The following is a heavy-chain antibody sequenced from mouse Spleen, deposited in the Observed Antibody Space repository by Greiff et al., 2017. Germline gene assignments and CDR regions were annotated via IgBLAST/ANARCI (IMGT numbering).Heavy chain of an antibody. D-gene: IGHD1-2*01. Sequence: EVKVEESGGGLVKPGGSLKLSCAASGFTFSSYAMSWVRQTPEKRLEWVATISSGGSYTYYPDSVKGRFTISRDNAKNTLYLQMSSLRSEDTAMYYCARQPITTATWFAYWGQGTLVTVSA. CDR3: ARQPITTATWFAY. J-gene: IGHJ3*01. CDR2: ISSGGSYT. V-gene: IGHV5-9-3*01. CDR1: GFTFSSYA.